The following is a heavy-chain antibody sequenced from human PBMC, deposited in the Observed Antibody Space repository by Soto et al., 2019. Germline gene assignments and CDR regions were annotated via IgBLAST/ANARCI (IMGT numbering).Heavy chain of an antibody. J-gene: IGHJ1*01. Sequence: QVQLVESGGDVVQPGRSLRLSCAASGFTFSSYVMHWVRQAPGKGLEWVALISHDGNKHYADSVKDRFTISRDNSKNKLNLEINSLRAEDTALYYCAREDESSGYAGTFHHWGQGTLVTVSP. CDR3: AREDESSGYAGTFHH. CDR1: GFTFSSYV. D-gene: IGHD3-22*01. CDR2: ISHDGNK. V-gene: IGHV3-30-3*01.